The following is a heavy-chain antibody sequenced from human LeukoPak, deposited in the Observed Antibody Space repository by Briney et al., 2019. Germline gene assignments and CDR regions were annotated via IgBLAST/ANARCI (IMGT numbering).Heavy chain of an antibody. V-gene: IGHV1-46*01. D-gene: IGHD2-2*01. CDR1: GYTFTSYY. CDR2: INPSGGST. J-gene: IGHJ4*02. CDR3: ATYSYCSSTSCYLLDY. Sequence: GASVKVSCKASGYTFTSYYMHWVRQAPGQGLEWMGIINPSGGSTSYAQKFQGRVTVTRDMSTSTVYMELSSLRSEDTAVYYCATYSYCSSTSCYLLDYWGQGTLVTVSS.